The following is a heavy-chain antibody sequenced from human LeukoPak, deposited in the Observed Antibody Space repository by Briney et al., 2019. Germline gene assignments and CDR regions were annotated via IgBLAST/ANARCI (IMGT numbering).Heavy chain of an antibody. Sequence: SETLSLTCTVSGYSIGGGYYWGWIRQPPGKGLEWIGTIFQSVSTYYNPSLKSRVTTSVDTSKNQFSLKLSSVTAADTAVYYCARNNSNGFDSWSQGTLVTVSS. CDR1: GYSIGGGYY. J-gene: IGHJ4*02. CDR3: ARNNSNGFDS. V-gene: IGHV4-38-2*02. CDR2: IFQSVST. D-gene: IGHD6-19*01.